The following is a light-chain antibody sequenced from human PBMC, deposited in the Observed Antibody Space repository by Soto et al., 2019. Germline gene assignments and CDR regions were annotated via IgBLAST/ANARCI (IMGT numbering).Light chain of an antibody. CDR3: QQYYSYPWT. CDR1: QSISTW. V-gene: IGKV1-5*03. CDR2: KAS. Sequence: DIQMTQSPSILSASVGHRVTISCRASQSISTWLAWFQQIPGKAPNLLIYKASNLRSGVPSRFSGSGSGTDFTLNISSLQPDDFATYYCQQYYSYPWTFGQGTRVDVK. J-gene: IGKJ1*01.